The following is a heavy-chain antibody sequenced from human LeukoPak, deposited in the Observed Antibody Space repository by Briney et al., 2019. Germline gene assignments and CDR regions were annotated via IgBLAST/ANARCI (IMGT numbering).Heavy chain of an antibody. D-gene: IGHD6-13*01. CDR3: AREIAAAGLNY. V-gene: IGHV4-59*01. CDR1: GGSISSYY. J-gene: IGHJ4*02. Sequence: EASETLSLTCTVSGGSISSYYWSWIRQPPGKGLEWIGYIYYSGSTNYNPSLKSRVTISVDTSKNQFSLKLSSVTAADTAVYYCAREIAAAGLNYWGQGTLVTVSS. CDR2: IYYSGST.